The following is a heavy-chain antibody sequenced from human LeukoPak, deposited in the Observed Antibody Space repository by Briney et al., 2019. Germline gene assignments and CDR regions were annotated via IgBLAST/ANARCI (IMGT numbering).Heavy chain of an antibody. CDR3: ARDRYYYYYYYMDV. Sequence: PSETLSLTCTVSGGPISSSSYYWGWIRQPPGKGLEWIGEINHSGSTNYNPSLKSRVTISVDTSKNQFSLKLSSVTAADTAVYYCARDRYYYYYYYMDVWGKGTTVTISS. CDR1: GGPISSSSYY. CDR2: INHSGST. J-gene: IGHJ6*03. V-gene: IGHV4-39*07.